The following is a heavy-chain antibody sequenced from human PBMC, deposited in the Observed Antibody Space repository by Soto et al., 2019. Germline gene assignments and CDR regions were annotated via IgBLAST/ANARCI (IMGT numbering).Heavy chain of an antibody. CDR1: GYTFTSDG. CDR3: ARILTYSSSWSLSYYFDY. V-gene: IGHV1-18*01. J-gene: IGHJ4*02. Sequence: QVQLVQSGAEVKKPGASVKVSCKASGYTFTSDGISWVRQAPGQGLEWMGWISAYNGNTNYAQKLQGRVTMTTDTSTSTAYMELRSLRSDDTAVYYCARILTYSSSWSLSYYFDYWGQGTLVTVSS. CDR2: ISAYNGNT. D-gene: IGHD6-13*01.